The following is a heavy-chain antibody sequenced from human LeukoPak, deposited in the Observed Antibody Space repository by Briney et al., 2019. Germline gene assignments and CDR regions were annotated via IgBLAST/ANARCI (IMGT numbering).Heavy chain of an antibody. Sequence: TSETLSLTCAVYGGSFSGYYWSWIRQPPGKGLEWIGEINHSGSTNYNPSLKSRVTISVDTSKNQFSLKLSSVTAADTAVYYCASGTTYYYDSSGPIIDYWGQGTLVTVSS. J-gene: IGHJ4*02. CDR2: INHSGST. D-gene: IGHD3-22*01. V-gene: IGHV4-34*01. CDR3: ASGTTYYYDSSGPIIDY. CDR1: GGSFSGYY.